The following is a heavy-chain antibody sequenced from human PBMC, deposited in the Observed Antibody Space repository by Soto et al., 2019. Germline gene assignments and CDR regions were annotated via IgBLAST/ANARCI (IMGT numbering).Heavy chain of an antibody. D-gene: IGHD1-26*01. V-gene: IGHV4-4*07. CDR1: GDSISSYY. CDR2: TYITGDT. J-gene: IGHJ4*02. Sequence: PPETLSLTCSVSGDSISSYYWSWIRQSAGKGLEWIGRTYITGDTNYNPSLKSRVTMSVDTSKTQLSLKLSSVTAADTAVYYCAREYTNIVGGPTPFYFDYWGQGTPVIVSS. CDR3: AREYTNIVGGPTPFYFDY.